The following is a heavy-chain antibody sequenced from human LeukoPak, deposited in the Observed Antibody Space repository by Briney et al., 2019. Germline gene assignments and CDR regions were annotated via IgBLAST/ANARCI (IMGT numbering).Heavy chain of an antibody. Sequence: ASVKVSCKASGYTFTSYGISWVRQAPGQGLEWMGWISAYNGNTNYAQKLQGRVTMTTDTSTSTAYMELRSLRSDDTAVYYCARDVRDILTPRYEDAFDIWGQGTMVTVSS. J-gene: IGHJ3*02. D-gene: IGHD3-9*01. CDR2: ISAYNGNT. CDR1: GYTFTSYG. V-gene: IGHV1-18*01. CDR3: ARDVRDILTPRYEDAFDI.